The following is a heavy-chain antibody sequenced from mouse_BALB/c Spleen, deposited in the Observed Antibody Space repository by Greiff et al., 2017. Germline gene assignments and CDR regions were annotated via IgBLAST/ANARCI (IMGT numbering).Heavy chain of an antibody. CDR1: GFNIKDTY. J-gene: IGHJ4*01. D-gene: IGHD2-1*01. CDR2: IDPANGNT. CDR3: ARHGNPYYAMDY. Sequence: EVQLQQSGAELVKPGASVKLSCTASGFNIKDTYMHWVKQRPEQGLEWIGRIDPANGNTKYDPKFQGKATLTTDKSSSTAYMQLSRLTSEDSAVYFCARHGNPYYAMDYWGQGTSVTVSS. V-gene: IGHV14-3*02.